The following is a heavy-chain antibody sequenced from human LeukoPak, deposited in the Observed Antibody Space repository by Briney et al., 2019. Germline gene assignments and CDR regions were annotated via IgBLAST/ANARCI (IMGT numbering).Heavy chain of an antibody. V-gene: IGHV4-34*01. Sequence: PSETLSLTCAVYGGSFSGYYWSWIRQPPGKGLEWIGEINHSGSTNYNPSLKSRVTIPVDTSKNQFSLKLSSVTAADTAVYYCARGGGSYYQDYWGQGTLVTVSS. CDR3: ARGGGSYYQDY. CDR1: GGSFSGYY. CDR2: INHSGST. D-gene: IGHD1-26*01. J-gene: IGHJ4*02.